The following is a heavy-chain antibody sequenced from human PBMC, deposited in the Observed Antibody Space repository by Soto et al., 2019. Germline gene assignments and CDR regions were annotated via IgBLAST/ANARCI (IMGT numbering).Heavy chain of an antibody. V-gene: IGHV4-59*01. CDR3: AREKSPRYYDSIRAFDY. Sequence: QVQLQESGPGLVKPSETLSLTCTVSGGSISSYYWSWIRQPPGKGLEWIGYIYYSGSTNYNPSLKRRVTISVDTSKNQFSLKLSSVIAADTAVYYCAREKSPRYYDSIRAFDYWGQGTLVTVSS. CDR2: IYYSGST. J-gene: IGHJ4*02. D-gene: IGHD3-22*01. CDR1: GGSISSYY.